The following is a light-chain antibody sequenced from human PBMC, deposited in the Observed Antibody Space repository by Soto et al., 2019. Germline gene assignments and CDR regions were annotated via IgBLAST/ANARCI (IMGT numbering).Light chain of an antibody. J-gene: IGKJ2*01. Sequence: DIQLTQSPSSLSASVGDRVTITCQASPDIKNFLNWYQQKPGKAPKLLIYDGSSLETGVTSRFSGSGSGTDFTFAISSLQHEDIATYYCHQYDDLPYTFGQGTKLEI. CDR2: DGS. V-gene: IGKV1-33*01. CDR1: PDIKNF. CDR3: HQYDDLPYT.